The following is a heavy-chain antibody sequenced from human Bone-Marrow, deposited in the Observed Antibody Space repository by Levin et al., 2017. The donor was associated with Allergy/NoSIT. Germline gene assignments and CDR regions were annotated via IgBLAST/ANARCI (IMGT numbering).Heavy chain of an antibody. V-gene: IGHV3-11*01. CDR2: ISSSGSAI. CDR3: ARGTVRMYYGMDV. D-gene: IGHD2-8*01. Sequence: GESLKISCAASGFTFSDYYMSWIRQAPGEGLEWVSYISSSGSAIYYADSVKGRFTISRDNAKNSLYLQMNSLRAEDTAVYYCARGTVRMYYGMDVWGQGTTVTVSS. CDR1: GFTFSDYY. J-gene: IGHJ6*02.